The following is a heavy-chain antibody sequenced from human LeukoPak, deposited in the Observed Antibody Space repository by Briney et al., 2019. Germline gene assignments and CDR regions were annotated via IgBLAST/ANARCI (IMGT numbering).Heavy chain of an antibody. V-gene: IGHV1-18*01. Sequence: ASVKVSCKASGYTFTNYGIIWVRQAPGQGLEYMGWVSAFNDNTHYARRLQGRVTMSTDTATSTAYMELRSLRYDDTAVYYCARVELRWSGELLFGKKNWFDPWGQGTLVTVSS. J-gene: IGHJ5*02. CDR3: ARVELRWSGELLFGKKNWFDP. CDR2: VSAFNDNT. D-gene: IGHD3-10*01. CDR1: GYTFTNYG.